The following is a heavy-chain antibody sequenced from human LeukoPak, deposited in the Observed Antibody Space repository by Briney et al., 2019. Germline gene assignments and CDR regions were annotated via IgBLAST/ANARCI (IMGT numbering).Heavy chain of an antibody. J-gene: IGHJ5*02. CDR1: GGSISSGGYS. Sequence: SETLSLTCAVSGGSISSGGYSWSWIRQPPGKGLEWIGYIYHSGSTYHNPSLKSRVTISVDRSKNQFSLKLSSVTAADTAVYYCARNIVVVPAAIGGWFDPWGQGTLVTVSS. CDR3: ARNIVVVPAAIGGWFDP. V-gene: IGHV4-30-2*01. CDR2: IYHSGST. D-gene: IGHD2-2*02.